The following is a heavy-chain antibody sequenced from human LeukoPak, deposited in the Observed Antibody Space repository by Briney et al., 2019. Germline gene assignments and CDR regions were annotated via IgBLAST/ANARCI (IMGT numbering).Heavy chain of an antibody. J-gene: IGHJ4*02. CDR1: GFTFSSYA. CDR2: ISGSGGST. CDR3: ANFSSSSAYFDY. V-gene: IGHV3-23*01. D-gene: IGHD6-6*01. Sequence: GGSLRLSCAASGFTFSSYAMSWVRQAPGKGVEWVSAISGSGGSTYYADSVKGRFTISRDNSKNTLYLQMNSLRAEDTAVYYCANFSSSSAYFDYWGQGTLVTVSS.